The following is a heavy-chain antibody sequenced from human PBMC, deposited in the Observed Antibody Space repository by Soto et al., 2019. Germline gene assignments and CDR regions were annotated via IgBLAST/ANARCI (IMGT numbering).Heavy chain of an antibody. CDR1: GFTLSDYY. V-gene: IGHV3-72*01. CDR2: SRDKANSFST. CDR3: ARTKSYGAYDV. D-gene: IGHD3-10*01. J-gene: IGHJ3*01. Sequence: DWPGGSLRLSCAVSGFTLSDYYIDWVRQAPGKGLEWLARSRDKANSFSTDYAASVKGRSSISRDDSESSVFLQMNSLRTEDTALYYCARTKSYGAYDVWGQGTVVIVSS.